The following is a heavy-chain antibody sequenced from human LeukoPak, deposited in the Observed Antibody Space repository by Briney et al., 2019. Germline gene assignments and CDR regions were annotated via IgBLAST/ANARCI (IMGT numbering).Heavy chain of an antibody. CDR1: GFTFSSYG. CDR3: ARSTSSEYDIYHFDY. CDR2: IWYDGNNK. J-gene: IGHJ4*02. D-gene: IGHD3-9*01. Sequence: GGSLRLSCAASGFTFSSYGMHWVRQAPGKGLEWVAVIWYDGNNKYYADSVKGRFTISRDNSKNTLYLRMNSLRAEDTAVYYCARSTSSEYDIYHFDYWGQGTLVTVSS. V-gene: IGHV3-33*01.